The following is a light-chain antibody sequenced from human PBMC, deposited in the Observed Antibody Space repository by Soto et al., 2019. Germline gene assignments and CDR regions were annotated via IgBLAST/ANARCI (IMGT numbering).Light chain of an antibody. CDR2: GAS. J-gene: IGKJ5*01. Sequence: EIVMTHSPATLSVSPGERATLSCRASQSVSSNLAWFQQKPGQPPRLLIYGASSRATGIPDRFSGSGSGTDFILTISSLQPEDSATYYCQQLNSYPITFGQGTRLEIK. V-gene: IGKV3D-15*01. CDR1: QSVSSN. CDR3: QQLNSYPIT.